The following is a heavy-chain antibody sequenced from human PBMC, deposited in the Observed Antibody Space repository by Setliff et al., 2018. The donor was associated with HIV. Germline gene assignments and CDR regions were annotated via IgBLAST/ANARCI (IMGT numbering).Heavy chain of an antibody. V-gene: IGHV3-23*01. CDR1: GFTFISYA. CDR3: AKPLTQWGVSPYHYAFGV. CDR2: ISASGNST. J-gene: IGHJ6*02. Sequence: GGSLRLSCAASGFTFISYAMSWVRQAPGKGLEWVSTISASGNSTYYADSVKGRFTISRDSSKSMLYLQMNSLRVEDTAIYYCAKPLTQWGVSPYHYAFGVWGQGTTVTVSS. D-gene: IGHD1-26*01.